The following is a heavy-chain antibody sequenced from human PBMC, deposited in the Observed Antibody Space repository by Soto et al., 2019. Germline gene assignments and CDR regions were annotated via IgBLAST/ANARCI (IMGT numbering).Heavy chain of an antibody. J-gene: IGHJ4*02. CDR3: ARVKRGYQLLIED. D-gene: IGHD2-2*01. CDR1: GFTFSDYY. V-gene: IGHV3-11*01. Sequence: PGGSLRLSCAASGFTFSDYYMSWIRQAPGKGLEWVSYISNSDSPVYYADSVKGRFTISRDNAQNSLYLQMNSLRAEDTAVYYCARVKRGYQLLIEDWGQGTLVTVSS. CDR2: ISNSDSPV.